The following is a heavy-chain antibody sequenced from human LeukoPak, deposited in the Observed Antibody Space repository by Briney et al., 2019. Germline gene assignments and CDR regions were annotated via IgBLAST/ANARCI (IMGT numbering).Heavy chain of an antibody. J-gene: IGHJ5*02. V-gene: IGHV4-59*12. CDR1: GGSISSYY. CDR3: ARAPSIAAAGNWFDP. D-gene: IGHD6-13*01. Sequence: SETLSLTCTVSGGSISSYYWSWIRQPPGKGLEWSGYIYYSGSTNYNPSLKSRVTISVNTSKNQFSLKLSSVTAADTAVYYCARAPSIAAAGNWFDPWGQGTLVTVSS. CDR2: IYYSGST.